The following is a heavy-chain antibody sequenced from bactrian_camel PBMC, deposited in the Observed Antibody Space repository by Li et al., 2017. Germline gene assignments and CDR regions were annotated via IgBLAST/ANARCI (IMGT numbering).Heavy chain of an antibody. CDR3: AADPGIPLQHGGRFCGLSLRYNN. Sequence: HVQLVESGGGSVQAGQSLALSCVASGFAYSSYCKAWFRQVPGKAREGVATMDGYGQTVYTAPSVKGRFTLVKDKDKNVLYLQMTALNPEDTAMYYCAADPGIPLQHGGRFCGLSLRYNNWGQGTQVTVS. CDR2: MDGYGQTV. CDR1: GFAYSSYC. D-gene: IGHD1*01. J-gene: IGHJ4*01. V-gene: IGHV3S6*01.